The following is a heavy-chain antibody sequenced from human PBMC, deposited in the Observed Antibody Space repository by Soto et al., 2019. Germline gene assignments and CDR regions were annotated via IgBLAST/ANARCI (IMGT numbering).Heavy chain of an antibody. CDR3: AKRSLTYYYDSSGYYYGY. J-gene: IGHJ4*02. CDR2: ISGSGGST. V-gene: IGHV3-23*01. D-gene: IGHD3-22*01. CDR1: GFTFSSYA. Sequence: LRLSCATSGFTFSSYAMNWVRQAPGKGLEWVSAISGSGGSTYYADSVKGRFTISRDNSKNTLYLQMNSLRAEDTAVYYCAKRSLTYYYDSSGYYYGYWGQGTLVTVSS.